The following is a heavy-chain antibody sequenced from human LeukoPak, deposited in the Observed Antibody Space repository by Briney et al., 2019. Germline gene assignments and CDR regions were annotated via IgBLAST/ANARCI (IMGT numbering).Heavy chain of an antibody. CDR1: GFTFSSYE. CDR3: ARYSSWLYYYGMDV. Sequence: GGSLRLSCAASGFTFSSYEMNWVRQAPGKGLEWVSYISSSGSTIYYADSVKGRFTISRDNAKNSLYPQMNSLRAEDTAVYYCARYSSWLYYYGMDVWGKGTTVTVSS. CDR2: ISSSGSTI. J-gene: IGHJ6*04. D-gene: IGHD6-13*01. V-gene: IGHV3-48*03.